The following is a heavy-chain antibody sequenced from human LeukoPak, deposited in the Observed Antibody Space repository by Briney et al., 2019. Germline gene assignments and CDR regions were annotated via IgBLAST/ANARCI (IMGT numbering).Heavy chain of an antibody. Sequence: PSETLSLTGAVSGGSISSYYWSWIRQPPGKGLEWNGYIYYSGSTNYNPSLKSRVTISVDTSKNQFSLKLSSVTAADTAVYYCARVKNYVWGSYRFDYWGQGTLVTVSS. CDR2: IYYSGST. D-gene: IGHD3-16*02. J-gene: IGHJ4*02. CDR3: ARVKNYVWGSYRFDY. V-gene: IGHV4-59*01. CDR1: GGSISSYY.